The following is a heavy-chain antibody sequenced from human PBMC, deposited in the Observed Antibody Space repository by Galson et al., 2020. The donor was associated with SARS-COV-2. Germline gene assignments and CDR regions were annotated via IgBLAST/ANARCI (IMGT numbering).Heavy chain of an antibody. CDR3: ARDPNIVVLRDAMFCDFDY. CDR2: ISADNGNT. CDR1: GYTFTTYG. V-gene: IGHV1-18*04. J-gene: IGHJ4*02. Sequence: ASVKVSCKASGYTFTTYGISWVRQAPGQGLEWMRWISADNGNTNYAQKLQGRVTMTTDTSTSTAYMELRSLRSDDTAVYYCARDPNIVVLRDAMFCDFDYWGQGTLVTVSS. D-gene: IGHD2-2*01.